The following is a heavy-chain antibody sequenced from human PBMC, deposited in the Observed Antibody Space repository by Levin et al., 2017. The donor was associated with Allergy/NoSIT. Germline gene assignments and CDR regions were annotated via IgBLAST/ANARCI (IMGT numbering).Heavy chain of an antibody. CDR3: ARGAGVYR. CDR2: ISGSTGSTR. J-gene: IGHJ4*02. D-gene: IGHD3-10*01. CDR1: GFTFSDYY. Sequence: GGSLRLSCIASGFTFSDYYMSWIRQTPGKGLEWISSISGSTGSTRYYADSVRGRFTISRDDAKNSLYLQMDSLRVEDTAVYYCARGAGVYRWGQGTLVTVSS. V-gene: IGHV3-11*01.